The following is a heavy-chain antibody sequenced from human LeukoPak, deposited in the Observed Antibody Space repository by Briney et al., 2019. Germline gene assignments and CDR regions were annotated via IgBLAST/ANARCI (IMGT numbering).Heavy chain of an antibody. D-gene: IGHD3-10*01. CDR2: ITDSGGGT. Sequence: GGSLRLSCAASGFTFKSYAMSWVRQAPGKGLEWVSSITDSGGGTYYADSVKGRFTVSRDNSRSTVFLQMNSLRAEDTAVYYCARTRQGMVLDAFDIWGQGTMVTVSS. CDR1: GFTFKSYA. V-gene: IGHV3-23*01. CDR3: ARTRQGMVLDAFDI. J-gene: IGHJ3*02.